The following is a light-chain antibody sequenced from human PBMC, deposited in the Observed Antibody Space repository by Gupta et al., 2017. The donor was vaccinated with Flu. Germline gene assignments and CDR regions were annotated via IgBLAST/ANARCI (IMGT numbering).Light chain of an antibody. V-gene: IGLV1-47*01. CDR2: RNN. CDR3: AAWDDNVNIFV. Sequence: IGSVFVYWYQHLPGAVPKLLIYRNNQSSSGVPDRFSGSKSVTSASLAISGLRSEDEGDYYCAAWDDNVNIFVFGTGTKVSVL. CDR1: IGSVF. J-gene: IGLJ1*01.